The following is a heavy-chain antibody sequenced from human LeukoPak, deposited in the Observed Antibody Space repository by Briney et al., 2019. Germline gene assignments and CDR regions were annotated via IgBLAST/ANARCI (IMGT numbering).Heavy chain of an antibody. Sequence: GRSLRLSCAASRSTFDDYAMHWVRQAPGKGLKWVSGISWNSGSIGYADSVKGRFTISRDNAKNSLYLQMNSLRAEDTALYYCAKDFPPRYYGSGSSYAFDIWGQGTMVTVSS. D-gene: IGHD3-10*01. J-gene: IGHJ3*02. CDR3: AKDFPPRYYGSGSSYAFDI. CDR2: ISWNSGSI. V-gene: IGHV3-9*01. CDR1: RSTFDDYA.